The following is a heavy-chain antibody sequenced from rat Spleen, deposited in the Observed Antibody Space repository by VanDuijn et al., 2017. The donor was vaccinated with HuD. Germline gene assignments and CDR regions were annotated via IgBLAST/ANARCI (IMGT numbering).Heavy chain of an antibody. J-gene: IGHJ2*01. CDR3: ARQNYGGYSAFDY. V-gene: IGHV2-45*01. CDR2: MWRGGST. CDR1: GFSLNVYS. Sequence: QVQLMESGPCLVQPSETLSLTCTVSGFSLNVYSVHWVRQPPGKGLEWMGVMWRGGSTEYNSALQSRLSISRDTSKNHIFLKMNSLQSEDTATYHCARQNYGGYSAFDYWGQGVMVTVSS. D-gene: IGHD1-11*01.